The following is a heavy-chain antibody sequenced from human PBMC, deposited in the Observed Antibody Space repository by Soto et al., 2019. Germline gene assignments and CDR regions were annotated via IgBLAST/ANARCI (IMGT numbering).Heavy chain of an antibody. CDR2: ISAYNGNT. CDR3: ARDLGQQLVDY. D-gene: IGHD6-13*01. V-gene: IGHV1-18*01. CDR1: ETPSLTML. Sequence: SVKSPARLLETPSLTMLLSWVRQAPGQGLEWMGWISAYNGNTKYAQKLQGRVTMTTDTSTSTAYMELRSLRSDDTAVYYCARDLGQQLVDYWGQGTLVTVS. J-gene: IGHJ4*02.